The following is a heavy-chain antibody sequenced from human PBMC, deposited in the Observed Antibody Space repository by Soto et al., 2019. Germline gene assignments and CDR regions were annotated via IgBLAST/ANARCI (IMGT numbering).Heavy chain of an antibody. D-gene: IGHD6-6*01. Sequence: SETLSLTCAVSGGSISSSNWWSWVRQPPGKGLEWIGEIYHSGSTNYNPSLKSRITISVDTSKNQFSLKLSSVTAANTAVYYCARERPDGARLDPWGQGTLVTVSS. V-gene: IGHV4-4*02. J-gene: IGHJ5*02. CDR3: ARERPDGARLDP. CDR2: IYHSGST. CDR1: GGSISSSNW.